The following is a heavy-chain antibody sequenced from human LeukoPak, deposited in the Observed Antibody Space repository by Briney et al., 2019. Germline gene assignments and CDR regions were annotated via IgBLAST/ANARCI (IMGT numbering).Heavy chain of an antibody. Sequence: PGGSLRLSCAASGFTVSSNYMSWVRQAPGKGLEWVSVIYSGGSTYYADSVKGRFTISRDNSKNTLYLQMNSLRAEDTAVYYCARAGIVVVPAAISDYYYGMDVWGQGTTVTVSS. J-gene: IGHJ6*02. V-gene: IGHV3-53*01. CDR3: ARAGIVVVPAAISDYYYGMDV. CDR1: GFTVSSNY. CDR2: IYSGGST. D-gene: IGHD2-2*01.